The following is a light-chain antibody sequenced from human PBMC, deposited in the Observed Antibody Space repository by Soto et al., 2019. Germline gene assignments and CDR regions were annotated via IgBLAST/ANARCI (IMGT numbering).Light chain of an antibody. J-gene: IGKJ1*01. CDR2: DAS. CDR3: QQRSKWPPTWT. Sequence: EIVLTQSPATLSLSPGERATLSCRARQSVSSSLAWYQHKPGQAPRLLIYDASNRATGIPARFSGSGSGTDFTLTISSLEPEEFAVYYCQQRSKWPPTWTFGQGTKVEIK. CDR1: QSVSSS. V-gene: IGKV3-11*01.